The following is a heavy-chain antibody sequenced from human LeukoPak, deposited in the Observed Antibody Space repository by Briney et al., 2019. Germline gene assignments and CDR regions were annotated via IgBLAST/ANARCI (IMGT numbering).Heavy chain of an antibody. CDR1: GFTFSTYA. CDR2: MSTTGGGK. CDR3: ANDGFDYYDTSGYSYFHY. J-gene: IGHJ4*02. V-gene: IGHV3-23*01. Sequence: GGPLRLSCAASGFTFSTYAMSWVRQAPGKGLEWVSGMSTTGGGKYYADSVKGGFTISRDNSKNTLYLQMNILRAEDTAVYYCANDGFDYYDTSGYSYFHYWGQGTLVTVSS. D-gene: IGHD3-22*01.